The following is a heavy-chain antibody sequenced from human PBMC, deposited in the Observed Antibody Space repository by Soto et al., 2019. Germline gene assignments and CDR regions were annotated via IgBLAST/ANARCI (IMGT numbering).Heavy chain of an antibody. CDR1: GFTFSSYA. CDR2: ISYDGSNK. D-gene: IGHD6-13*01. J-gene: IGHJ6*02. V-gene: IGHV3-30-3*01. Sequence: VGSLRLSCAASGFTFSSYAMHWVRQAPGKGLEWVAVISYDGSNKYYADSVKGRFTISRDNSKNTPYLQMNSLRAEDTAVYYCARDRAAGNSYYYYYGMDVWGQGTTVTVSS. CDR3: ARDRAAGNSYYYYYGMDV.